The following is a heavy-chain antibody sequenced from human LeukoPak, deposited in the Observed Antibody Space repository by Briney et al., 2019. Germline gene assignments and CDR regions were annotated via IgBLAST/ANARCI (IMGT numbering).Heavy chain of an antibody. CDR2: ISYDGSNE. Sequence: GRSLRLSCAAFGFIFSSDAMHWVRQAPGKGLEWVALISYDGSNEYYADSVKGRLTISRDNSKNTLYLQMNSLRPGDTAMYYCARETDGLDYWGQGTLVTVSS. D-gene: IGHD5-24*01. J-gene: IGHJ4*02. V-gene: IGHV3-30-3*01. CDR3: ARETDGLDY. CDR1: GFIFSSDA.